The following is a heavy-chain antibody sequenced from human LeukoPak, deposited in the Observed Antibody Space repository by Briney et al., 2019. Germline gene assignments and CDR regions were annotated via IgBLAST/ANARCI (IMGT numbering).Heavy chain of an antibody. V-gene: IGHV3-30-3*01. CDR1: GFTFSSYA. J-gene: IGHJ6*03. CDR2: ISYDGSNK. CDR3: ARDTAWYTAHYYMDV. Sequence: GGSLRLSCAASGFTFSSYAMHWVRQAPGKGLEWVAVISYDGSNKYYADSVKGRFTISRDNSKSTLYLQMNSLRAEDTAVYYCARDTAWYTAHYYMDVWGKGTTVTVSS. D-gene: IGHD2-8*01.